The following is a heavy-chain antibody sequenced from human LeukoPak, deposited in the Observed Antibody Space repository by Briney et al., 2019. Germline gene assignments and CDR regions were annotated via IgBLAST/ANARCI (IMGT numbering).Heavy chain of an antibody. D-gene: IGHD1-26*01. V-gene: IGHV4-31*03. CDR2: IYTSGST. Sequence: SQTLSLTCTVSGGSISSGGYYWSWIRQHPGKGLEWIGYIYTSGSTNYNPSLKSRVTISVDTSKNQFSLKLSSVTAADTAVYYCARAGKWELPLDYWGQGTLVTVSS. CDR1: GGSISSGGYY. CDR3: ARAGKWELPLDY. J-gene: IGHJ4*02.